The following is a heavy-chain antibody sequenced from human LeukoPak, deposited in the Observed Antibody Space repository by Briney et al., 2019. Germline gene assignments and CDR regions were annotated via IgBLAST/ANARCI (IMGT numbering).Heavy chain of an antibody. Sequence: SETLSLTCTVSGGSISSYYWSWIRQPPGKGLEWIGYIYYSGSTNYNPSLKSRVTISVDTSKNQFSLKLSSVTAADTAVNYCAREVDSSYSGDWFDPWGQGTLVTVSS. V-gene: IGHV4-59*01. CDR2: IYYSGST. J-gene: IGHJ5*02. CDR3: AREVDSSYSGDWFDP. CDR1: GGSISSYY. D-gene: IGHD6-6*01.